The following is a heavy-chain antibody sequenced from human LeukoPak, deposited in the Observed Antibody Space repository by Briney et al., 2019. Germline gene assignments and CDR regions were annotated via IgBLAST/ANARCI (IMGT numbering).Heavy chain of an antibody. D-gene: IGHD6-13*01. CDR3: ARGKGSYSSSWYPFYYYYYGMDV. Sequence: PGGSLRLSCAASGFTFSSYWMSWVRQAPGKGLEWVANIKQDGSEKYYVDSVKGRFTISRDNAKNSLYLQMNSLRAEDTAEYYCARGKGSYSSSWYPFYYYYYGMDVWGQGTTVTVSS. CDR2: IKQDGSEK. J-gene: IGHJ6*02. V-gene: IGHV3-7*01. CDR1: GFTFSSYW.